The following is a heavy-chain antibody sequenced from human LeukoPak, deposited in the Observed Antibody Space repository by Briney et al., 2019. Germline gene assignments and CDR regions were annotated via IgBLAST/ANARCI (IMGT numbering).Heavy chain of an antibody. CDR3: ATLPGFVRGNY. Sequence: ASVKVSCKVSGYTFTDYYMHWVQQAPGKGLEWVGLVDPEDGETIYAEKFQGRVTITADTSTDTAYMELSSLRSEDTAVYYCATLPGFVRGNYWGQGTLVTVSS. CDR1: GYTFTDYY. J-gene: IGHJ4*02. CDR2: VDPEDGET. V-gene: IGHV1-69-2*01. D-gene: IGHD3-10*01.